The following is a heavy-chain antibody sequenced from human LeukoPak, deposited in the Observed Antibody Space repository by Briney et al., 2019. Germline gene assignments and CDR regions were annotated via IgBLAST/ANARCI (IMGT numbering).Heavy chain of an antibody. J-gene: IGHJ3*02. CDR3: ARDHDSSGYYYSHSPDAFDI. CDR2: IKQDGSEK. D-gene: IGHD3-22*01. CDR1: GFTFSSYA. V-gene: IGHV3-7*01. Sequence: GGSLRLSCAASGFTFSSYAMSWVRQAPGKGLEWVANIKQDGSEKYYVDSVKGRFTISRDNAKNSLYLQMNSLRAEDTAVYYCARDHDSSGYYYSHSPDAFDIWGQGTMVTVSS.